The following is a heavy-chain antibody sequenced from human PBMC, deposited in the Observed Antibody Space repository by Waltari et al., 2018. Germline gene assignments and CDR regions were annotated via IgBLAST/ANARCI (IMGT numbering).Heavy chain of an antibody. D-gene: IGHD3-16*02. CDR2: ISGSVGST. CDR1: GFTFSSYA. V-gene: IGHV3-23*01. Sequence: EVQLLESGGGLVQPGGSLRLSCAASGFTFSSYAMSWVRQAPGKGLEWVSAISGSVGSTDYADSVKGRFTISRDNSKNTRYLQMNSLRAEDTAVYYCAKERSYEYIWGSYRPFDYWGQGTLVTVAS. CDR3: AKERSYEYIWGSYRPFDY. J-gene: IGHJ4*02.